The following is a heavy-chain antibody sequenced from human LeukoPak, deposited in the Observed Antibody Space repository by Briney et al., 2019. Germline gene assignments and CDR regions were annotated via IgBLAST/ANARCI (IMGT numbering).Heavy chain of an antibody. V-gene: IGHV1-2*02. D-gene: IGHD2-2*01. CDR2: INPNSGGT. J-gene: IGHJ4*02. CDR1: GYTFTGYY. Sequence: EASVKVSCKASGYTFTGYYMHWVRQAPGQGLEWMGWINPNSGGTNYAQKFQGRVTMTRDTSISTAYMELSRLRSDDTAVYYCARVYCSSTSCYSDYWGQGTLVTVSS. CDR3: ARVYCSSTSCYSDY.